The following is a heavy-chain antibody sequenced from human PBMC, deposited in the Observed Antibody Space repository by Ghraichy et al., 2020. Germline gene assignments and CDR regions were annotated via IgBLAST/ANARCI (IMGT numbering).Heavy chain of an antibody. Sequence: GESLNISCAASGFTFGSYAMGWVRQTPGKGLEWVSSISDSGSSTYYADSVKGRFTISRDNSKNTLDLQMNSLRAEDTALYYCAKRGYDNWFDSWGQGTLVTVSS. D-gene: IGHD3-3*01. CDR2: ISDSGSST. CDR1: GFTFGSYA. J-gene: IGHJ5*01. CDR3: AKRGYDNWFDS. V-gene: IGHV3-23*01.